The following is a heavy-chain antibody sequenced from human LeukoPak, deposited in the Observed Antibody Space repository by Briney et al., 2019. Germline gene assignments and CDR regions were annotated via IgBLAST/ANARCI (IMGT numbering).Heavy chain of an antibody. CDR1: GGSISSSSYY. D-gene: IGHD4-23*01. CDR3: ASEGDYGGKGFDY. V-gene: IGHV4-39*01. J-gene: IGHJ4*02. CDR2: IYYSGST. Sequence: SETLSLTCTVSGGSISSSSYYWGWIRQPPGKGLEWIGSIYYSGSTYYNPSLKSRVTISVDTSKNQFSLKLSSVTAADTAVYYCASEGDYGGKGFDYWGQGTLVTVSS.